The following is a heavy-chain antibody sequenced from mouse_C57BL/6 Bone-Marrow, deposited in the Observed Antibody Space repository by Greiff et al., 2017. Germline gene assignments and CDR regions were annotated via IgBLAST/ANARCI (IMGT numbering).Heavy chain of an antibody. CDR2: INPYNGGT. J-gene: IGHJ1*03. Sequence: EVQLQQSGPVLVKPGASVKMSCKASGYTFTDYYMNWVKQSHGKSLEWIGVINPYNGGTSYKQKFKGKATLTVDKSSSTAYMEINSLTSEDSAVYYCARGSYRYFDVWGTGTTVTVSS. V-gene: IGHV1-19*01. CDR1: GYTFTDYY. D-gene: IGHD1-1*01. CDR3: ARGSYRYFDV.